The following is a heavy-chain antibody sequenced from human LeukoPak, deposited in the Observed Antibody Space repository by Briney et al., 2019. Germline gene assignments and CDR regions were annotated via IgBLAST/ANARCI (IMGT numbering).Heavy chain of an antibody. CDR3: AGERPPLRGYSYGFAY. CDR1: GGSFSGYY. CDR2: INHSGST. Sequence: SETLSLTCAVFGGSFSGYYWSWIRQPPGQGLEGVGEINHSGSTNYNPSLKSRVITSVDTSKNQFSLKLSSVTAADTAVYYCAGERPPLRGYSYGFAYWGQGTLVTVSS. D-gene: IGHD5-18*01. V-gene: IGHV4-34*01. J-gene: IGHJ4*02.